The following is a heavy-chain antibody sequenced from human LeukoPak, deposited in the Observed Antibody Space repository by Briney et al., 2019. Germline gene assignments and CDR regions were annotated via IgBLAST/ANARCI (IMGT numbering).Heavy chain of an antibody. CDR3: TKLGRVVVVPAAYYDY. J-gene: IGHJ4*02. Sequence: GGSLRHSCAASGFTFSSYGMHWVRQAPGKGLEWVAFIRYDGSNKYYADSVKGRFTISRDNSKNTLYLQMNSLRAEDTAVYYCTKLGRVVVVPAAYYDYWGQGTLVTVSS. V-gene: IGHV3-30*02. CDR1: GFTFSSYG. D-gene: IGHD2-2*01. CDR2: IRYDGSNK.